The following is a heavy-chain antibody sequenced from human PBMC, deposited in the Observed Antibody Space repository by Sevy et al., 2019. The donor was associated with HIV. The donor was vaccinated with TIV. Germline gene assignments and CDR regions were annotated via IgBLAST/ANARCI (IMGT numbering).Heavy chain of an antibody. CDR1: GYTLTELS. CDR2: FDPEDGET. CDR3: ATVNAMGAFGGAFDI. D-gene: IGHD3-16*01. Sequence: ASVKVSCKVSGYTLTELSMHWVRQAPGKGLEWMGGFDPEDGETIYAQKFQGRVTMTEDTSTDTAYMELSSLRSEDTAVYYCATVNAMGAFGGAFDIWGQGTMVTVSS. J-gene: IGHJ3*02. V-gene: IGHV1-24*01.